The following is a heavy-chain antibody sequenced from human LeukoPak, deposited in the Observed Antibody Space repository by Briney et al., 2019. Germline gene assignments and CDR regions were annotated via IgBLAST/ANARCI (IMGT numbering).Heavy chain of an antibody. CDR3: ARAYYYDSSGWSFDY. CDR1: GGTFSSFA. Sequence: SVKVSCKASGGTFSSFAISWVRQAPGQGLEWMGRIIPIFGTANYAQKFQGRVTITTDESTSTAYMELSSLRSEDTAVYYCARAYYYDSSGWSFDYWGQGTLVTVSS. V-gene: IGHV1-69*05. D-gene: IGHD3-22*01. CDR2: IIPIFGTA. J-gene: IGHJ4*02.